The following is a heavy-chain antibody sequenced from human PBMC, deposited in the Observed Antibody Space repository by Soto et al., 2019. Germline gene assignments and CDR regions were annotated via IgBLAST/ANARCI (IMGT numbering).Heavy chain of an antibody. D-gene: IGHD3-3*01. J-gene: IGHJ3*02. CDR1: GFTFSDYY. V-gene: IGHV3-11*06. Sequence: QVQLVESGGGLVKPGGSLRLSCAASGFTFSDYYMSWIRQAPGKGLEWVSYISSSSRYTNYADSVKGRFTISRDNAKILLSLQMNSLRVDDTAVYYCARDRPVNYDFWSGYDAFDIWGQGTMVTVSS. CDR3: ARDRPVNYDFWSGYDAFDI. CDR2: ISSSSRYT.